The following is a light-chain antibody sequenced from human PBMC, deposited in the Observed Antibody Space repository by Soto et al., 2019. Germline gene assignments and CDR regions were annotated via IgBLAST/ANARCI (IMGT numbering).Light chain of an antibody. Sequence: IQLTQSPSSLSASVGDRVTITCRASQGISSDLAWYQRKPGKAPKLLIYAASTLQSGVPSRFSGSGSGTDFTLTISSLRPEDFATYYCQQLNSYPRTFGPGTKVDIK. CDR3: QQLNSYPRT. CDR2: AAS. J-gene: IGKJ3*01. CDR1: QGISSD. V-gene: IGKV1-9*01.